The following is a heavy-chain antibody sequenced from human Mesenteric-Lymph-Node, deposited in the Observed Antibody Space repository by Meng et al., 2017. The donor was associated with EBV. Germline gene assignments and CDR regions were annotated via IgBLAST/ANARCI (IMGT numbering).Heavy chain of an antibody. CDR1: GYTFTNYA. Sequence: QVQLGQSGAEVKKPGASVKVSCMASGYTFTNYAFHWLRQGPGQGFEWMGWVSAYNGNTEYPQKFQDRVAMTTDTSTTTVYMELRSLRPDDTATYYCVRTSVYSSGFSDFWGQGTLVTVSS. CDR2: VSAYNGNT. V-gene: IGHV1-18*01. D-gene: IGHD6-19*01. CDR3: VRTSVYSSGFSDF. J-gene: IGHJ4*02.